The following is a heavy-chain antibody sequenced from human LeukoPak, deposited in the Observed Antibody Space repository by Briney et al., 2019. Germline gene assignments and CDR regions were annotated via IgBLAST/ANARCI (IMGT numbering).Heavy chain of an antibody. D-gene: IGHD3-10*01. CDR2: IYYSGST. J-gene: IGHJ5*02. CDR1: GGSISSSSYY. CDR3: ARLSMVRGVYNWFDP. Sequence: SETLSLTCTVSGGSISSSSYYWGWIRQPPGKGLEWIGSIYYSGSTYYNPSLKSRVTISVDTSKYQFSLKLSSVTAADTAVYYCARLSMVRGVYNWFDPWGQGTLVTVSS. V-gene: IGHV4-39*01.